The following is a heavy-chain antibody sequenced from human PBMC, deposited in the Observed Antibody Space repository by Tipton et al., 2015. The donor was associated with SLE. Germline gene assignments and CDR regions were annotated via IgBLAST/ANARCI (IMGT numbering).Heavy chain of an antibody. D-gene: IGHD5-18*01. CDR3: VKGERGGYSYGAFDY. CDR2: ISSNGGST. V-gene: IGHV3-64D*06. Sequence: GSLRLSCSASGFTFSSYAMHWVRQAPGKGLEYVSAISSNGGSTYYADSVKGRFTISRDNSKNTLYLQMSSLRAEDTAVYYCVKGERGGYSYGAFDYWCQGTLVTVSS. CDR1: GFTFSSYA. J-gene: IGHJ4*02.